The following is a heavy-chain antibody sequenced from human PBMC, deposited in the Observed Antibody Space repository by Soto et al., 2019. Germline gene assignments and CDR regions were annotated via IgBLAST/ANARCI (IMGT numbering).Heavy chain of an antibody. CDR1: GYTFTSYY. CDR2: INPSGGST. D-gene: IGHD5-12*01. J-gene: IGHJ6*02. V-gene: IGHV1-46*01. CDR3: AAECYSGYEAFGYYYYGMDV. Sequence: ASVKVSCKASGYTFTSYYMHWVRQAPGQGLEWMGIINPSGGSTSYAQKYQGRVTMTRDTSTSTVYMELSSLRSEDTAVYYCAAECYSGYEAFGYYYYGMDVWGQGTTVTVSS.